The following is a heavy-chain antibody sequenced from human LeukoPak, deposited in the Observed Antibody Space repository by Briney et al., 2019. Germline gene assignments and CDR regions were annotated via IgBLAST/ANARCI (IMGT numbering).Heavy chain of an antibody. D-gene: IGHD3-9*01. Sequence: GESLKISCQGSRYNFTSYWIGWVRPMPGKGLEWMGIIYPGDSDTRYCPSFQGQVTISADKSISTAYLQWSSLKASDFFFKQKTAYEILTGYDGFDVWGQGTMVTVSS. CDR1: RYNFTSYW. CDR2: IYPGDSDT. CDR3: TAYEILTGYDGFDV. J-gene: IGHJ3*01. V-gene: IGHV5-51*01.